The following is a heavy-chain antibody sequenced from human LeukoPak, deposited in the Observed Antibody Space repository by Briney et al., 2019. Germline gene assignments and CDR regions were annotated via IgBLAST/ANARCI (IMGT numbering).Heavy chain of an antibody. Sequence: GGSLRLSCAASGFTFSSNYMSWVRQAPGKGLEWVSVIYSGGSTYYADSVKGRFTISRDNSKNTLYLQMNSLRAEDTAVYYCARGYYYDSSGYFSFDYWGQGTLVTVSS. D-gene: IGHD3-22*01. V-gene: IGHV3-53*01. J-gene: IGHJ4*02. CDR2: IYSGGST. CDR1: GFTFSSNY. CDR3: ARGYYYDSSGYFSFDY.